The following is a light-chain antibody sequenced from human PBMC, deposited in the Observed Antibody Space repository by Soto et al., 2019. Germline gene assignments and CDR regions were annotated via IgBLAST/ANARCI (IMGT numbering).Light chain of an antibody. V-gene: IGLV2-14*01. CDR1: SSDVGGYNY. J-gene: IGLJ1*01. CDR2: EVT. CDR3: SSYTSGSTLYV. Sequence: LTQPASVSGSPGQSITISCTGTSSDVGGYNYVSWYQQHPGKAPKLVIYEVTNRPSGVSNRFSGSKSGNTASLTISGLQADDEANYYCSSYTSGSTLYVFGSGTKVTVL.